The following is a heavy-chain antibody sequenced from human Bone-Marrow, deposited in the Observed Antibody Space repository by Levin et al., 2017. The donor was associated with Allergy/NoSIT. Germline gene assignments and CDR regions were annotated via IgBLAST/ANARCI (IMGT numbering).Heavy chain of an antibody. CDR3: TTVGFYTAMVADFDY. CDR2: IKSKTDGGTT. J-gene: IGHJ4*02. V-gene: IGHV3-15*07. CDR1: GFTFSNAW. D-gene: IGHD5-18*01. Sequence: GGSLRLSCAASGFTFSNAWMNWVRQAPGKGLEWVGCIKSKTDGGTTDYAAPVKGRFTISRDDSKNTLYLQMNSLKTEDTAVYYCTTVGFYTAMVADFDYWGQGTLVTVSS.